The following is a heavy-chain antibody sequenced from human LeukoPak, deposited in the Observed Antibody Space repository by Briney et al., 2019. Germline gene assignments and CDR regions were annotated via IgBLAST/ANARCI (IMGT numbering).Heavy chain of an antibody. V-gene: IGHV3-7*01. CDR2: TNQDGSKN. Sequence: GGSLRLSCAASEFTFSNYWMSWVRQAPGKGLERVAHTNQDGSKNYYVDSLKGRFTISRDNAKNSLCLQMNSLRAEDTAVYYCATTVPGYPDDYFDYWGQGTLVTVSS. J-gene: IGHJ4*02. CDR1: EFTFSNYW. CDR3: ATTVPGYPDDYFDY. D-gene: IGHD6-19*01.